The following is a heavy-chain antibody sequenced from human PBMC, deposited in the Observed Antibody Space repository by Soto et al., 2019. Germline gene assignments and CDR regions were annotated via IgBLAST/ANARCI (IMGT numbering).Heavy chain of an antibody. J-gene: IGHJ4*02. CDR1: GGTFSSYA. Sequence: ASVKVSCKASGGTFSSYAISWVRQAPGQGREWMGGINPIFGTANYAQKFQGRVTITTDESTSTAYMAPSSLRSEDTAVYYCASFLSSSWPPSDYWGQGTLVTVSS. V-gene: IGHV1-69*05. CDR3: ASFLSSSWPPSDY. CDR2: INPIFGTA. D-gene: IGHD6-13*01.